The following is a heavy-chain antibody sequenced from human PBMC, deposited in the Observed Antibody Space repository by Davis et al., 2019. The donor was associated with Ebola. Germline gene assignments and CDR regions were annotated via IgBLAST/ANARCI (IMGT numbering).Heavy chain of an antibody. Sequence: AASVKVSCKASGYTFTSYYMHWVRQAPGQGLEWMGIINPSGGSTSYAQKFQGRVTMTRDTSISTAYMELSRLRSDDTAVYYCARGPEWELLRRYYFDYWGQGTLVTVSS. D-gene: IGHD1-26*01. CDR2: INPSGGST. V-gene: IGHV1-46*01. CDR3: ARGPEWELLRRYYFDY. CDR1: GYTFTSYY. J-gene: IGHJ4*02.